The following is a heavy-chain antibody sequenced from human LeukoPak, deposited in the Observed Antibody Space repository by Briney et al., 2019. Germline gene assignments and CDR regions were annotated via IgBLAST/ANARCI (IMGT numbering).Heavy chain of an antibody. D-gene: IGHD3-10*01. CDR2: IRYDGSNK. CDR1: GFTFSSYW. V-gene: IGHV3-30*02. CDR3: ASWDGSGSYYALVDY. J-gene: IGHJ4*02. Sequence: GGSLRLSCAASGFTFSSYWMSWVRQAPGKGLEWVAFIRYDGSNKYYADSVKGRFTISRDNSKNTLYLQMNSLRAEDTAVYYCASWDGSGSYYALVDYWGQGTLVTVSS.